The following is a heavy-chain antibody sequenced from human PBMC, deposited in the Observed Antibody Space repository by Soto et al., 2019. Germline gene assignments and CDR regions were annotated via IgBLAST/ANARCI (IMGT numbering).Heavy chain of an antibody. V-gene: IGHV4-39*01. Sequence: SETLSLTCTVSGGSISSSSYYWGWIRQPPGKGLEWIGSIYYSGSTYYNPSLKSRVTISVDTSKNQFSLKLSSVTAADTAVYYCARHRAIFGVDIILDWFDPWGQGTLVTVSS. J-gene: IGHJ5*02. CDR3: ARHRAIFGVDIILDWFDP. CDR1: GGSISSSSYY. CDR2: IYYSGST. D-gene: IGHD3-3*01.